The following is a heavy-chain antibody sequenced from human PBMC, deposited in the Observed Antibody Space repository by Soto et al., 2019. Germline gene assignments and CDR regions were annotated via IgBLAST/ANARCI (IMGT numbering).Heavy chain of an antibody. D-gene: IGHD3-22*01. J-gene: IGHJ3*02. CDR2: IIPIFGTA. CDR3: ATYYYDSSGYPTSDAFEI. CDR1: GGTFSSYA. Sequence: ASVKVSCKASGGTFSSYAISWVRQAPGQGLEWMGGIIPIFGTANYAQKFQGRVTITADESTSTAYMELSSLRSEDTAVYYCATYYYDSSGYPTSDAFEIWGQGTMVTVSS. V-gene: IGHV1-69*13.